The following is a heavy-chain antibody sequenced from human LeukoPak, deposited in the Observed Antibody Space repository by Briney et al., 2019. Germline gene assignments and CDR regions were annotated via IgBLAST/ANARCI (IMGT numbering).Heavy chain of an antibody. CDR2: IYSAGST. J-gene: IGHJ3*02. D-gene: IGHD3-10*01. CDR1: GFSVSNNH. V-gene: IGHV3-53*01. CDR3: ARFGGHSKGAFDI. Sequence: TGGSLRLSCAASGFSVSNNHVSWVRQAPGKGLEWVSIIYSAGSTYYADSVKGRFTISRDNSKNTVYLQMNSLRAEDTAVYYCARFGGHSKGAFDIWGQGTMVTVSS.